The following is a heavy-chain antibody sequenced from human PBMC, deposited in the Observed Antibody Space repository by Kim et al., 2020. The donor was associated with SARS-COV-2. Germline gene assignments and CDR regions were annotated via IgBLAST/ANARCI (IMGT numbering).Heavy chain of an antibody. CDR3: TKVGGTCGVN. Sequence: GGSLRLSCGGSGFIFSDAWMSWVRQPPGKGLEWIGRIRSKRDGGTADSAAPVDGRFSISRDDLENPMPLYMTSLKIEDTAMSYCTKVGGTCGVNWGHG. CDR2: IRSKRDGGTA. D-gene: IGHD6-19*01. CDR1: GFIFSDAW. J-gene: IGHJ4*03. V-gene: IGHV3-15*01.